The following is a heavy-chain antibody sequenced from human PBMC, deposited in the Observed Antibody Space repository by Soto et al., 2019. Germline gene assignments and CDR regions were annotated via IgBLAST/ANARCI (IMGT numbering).Heavy chain of an antibody. CDR2: IKNKANSYTT. D-gene: IGHD6-25*01. CDR1: GFTFSDHY. CDR3: ARVRLGVTTRLFDY. Sequence: EVQLVESGGGLVQPGGSLRLSCAASGFTFSDHYMDWVRQAPGKGLEWVGRIKNKANSYTTEYAASVKGRFTISRDDSKNSLALQMNSLKTEDTAVYYCARVRLGVTTRLFDYWGQGTLVTVSS. J-gene: IGHJ4*02. V-gene: IGHV3-72*01.